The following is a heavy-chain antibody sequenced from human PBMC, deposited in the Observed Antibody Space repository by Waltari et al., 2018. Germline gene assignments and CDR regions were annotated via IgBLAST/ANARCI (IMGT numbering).Heavy chain of an antibody. V-gene: IGHV4-38-2*01. CDR1: GYSISSGYY. D-gene: IGHD6-19*01. CDR3: ARLSSGWPYYFDY. J-gene: IGHJ4*02. CDR2: IYHSGST. Sequence: QVQLQESGPGLVKPSETLSLTCAVSGYSISSGYYWGWIRQPPGKGLEWIGSIYHSGSTYYNPSLKSRVTISVDTSKNQFSLKLSSVTAADTAVYYCARLSSGWPYYFDYWGQGTLVTVSS.